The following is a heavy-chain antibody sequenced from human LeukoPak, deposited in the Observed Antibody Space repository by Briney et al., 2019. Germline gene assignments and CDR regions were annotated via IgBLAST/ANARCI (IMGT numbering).Heavy chain of an antibody. J-gene: IGHJ4*02. D-gene: IGHD6-13*01. CDR3: ASGKLDGGIAAAGD. Sequence: SVKVSCKASGGTFSSYAISWVRQAPGQGLEWMGRIIPILGIANYAQKFQGRVTITADKSTSTAYMELSSLRSEDTAVYYCASGKLDGGIAAAGDWGQGTLVTVSS. V-gene: IGHV1-69*04. CDR2: IIPILGIA. CDR1: GGTFSSYA.